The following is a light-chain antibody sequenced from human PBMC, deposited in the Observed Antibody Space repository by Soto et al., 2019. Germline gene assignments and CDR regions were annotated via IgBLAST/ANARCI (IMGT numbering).Light chain of an antibody. Sequence: QSVLTQPASVSGSPGQSITITYTGTSSDVGGYNYVSWYQQHPGKAPKLMIYEVSNRPSGVSNRFSGSKSGNTASLTISGLQAEDEADYYCSSYTSNSTYVFGTGTKLTVL. CDR3: SSYTSNSTYV. J-gene: IGLJ1*01. CDR1: SSDVGGYNY. CDR2: EVS. V-gene: IGLV2-14*01.